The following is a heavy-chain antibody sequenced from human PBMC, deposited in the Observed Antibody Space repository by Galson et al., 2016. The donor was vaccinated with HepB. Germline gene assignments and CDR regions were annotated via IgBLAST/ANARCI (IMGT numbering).Heavy chain of an antibody. Sequence: CAIPVDSVSSTSASLIWIRQSPSRGLEWLGRAYFRSKRYHDYAPSVKRRITITPDPSRNRFSLQLDSVTPEDTAIYYCSRGPRDYTRVWTFDYWGQGTLVTVSS. CDR1: VDSVSSTSAS. CDR3: SRGPRDYTRVWTFDY. D-gene: IGHD2-2*02. CDR2: AYFRSKRYH. V-gene: IGHV6-1*01. J-gene: IGHJ4*02.